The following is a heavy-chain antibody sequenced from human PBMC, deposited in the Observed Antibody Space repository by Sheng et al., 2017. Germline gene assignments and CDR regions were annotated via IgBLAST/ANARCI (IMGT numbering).Heavy chain of an antibody. CDR3: AKKGLDGYNPGPFDV. CDR1: GFDFSRYG. J-gene: IGHJ3*01. Sequence: QVQLVESGGGVVQPGRSLRLSCAASGFDFSRYGIHWVRQAPGKGLEWVSLISNDGHKTYYSNTVKGRFTISRDNSKNTLYLQMDSLRLEDTAIYFCAKKGLDGYNPGPFDVWGQGTLVTVSS. V-gene: IGHV3-30*18. CDR2: ISNDGHKT. D-gene: IGHD5-12*01.